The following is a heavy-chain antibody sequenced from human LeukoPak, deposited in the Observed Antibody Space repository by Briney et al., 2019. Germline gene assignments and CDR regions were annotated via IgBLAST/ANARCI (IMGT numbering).Heavy chain of an antibody. V-gene: IGHV1-18*01. CDR2: ISAYNGNT. CDR1: GYTFTNYG. CDR3: ARVRYYDSSGYSYADY. J-gene: IGHJ4*02. D-gene: IGHD3-22*01. Sequence: ASVKVSCKASGYTFTNYGISWVRQAPGQGLEWMGWISAYNGNTNYAQKLQGRVTMTTDTSTSTAYMELRSLRSDDTAVYYCARVRYYDSSGYSYADYWGQGTLVTVSS.